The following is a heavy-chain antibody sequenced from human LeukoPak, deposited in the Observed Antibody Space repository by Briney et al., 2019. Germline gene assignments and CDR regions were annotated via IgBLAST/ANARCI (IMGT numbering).Heavy chain of an antibody. CDR3: ARLRVGSSRWLFPDDY. Sequence: GGSLRLSCAASGFTFSSYNMNWVRQTPGQGLEWVSSITSGSSHIYYADSVKGRFTISRDNAKSSLYLQMNSLRAEDTAVYYCARLRVGSSRWLFPDDYWGQGTLVAVSS. CDR1: GFTFSSYN. CDR2: ITSGSSHI. J-gene: IGHJ4*02. D-gene: IGHD6-13*01. V-gene: IGHV3-21*01.